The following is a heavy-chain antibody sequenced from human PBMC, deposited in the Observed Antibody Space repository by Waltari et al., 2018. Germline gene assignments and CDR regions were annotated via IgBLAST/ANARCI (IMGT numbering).Heavy chain of an antibody. CDR1: GLTVSSDE. Sequence: EVQLVESGGGLAQPGGSLRLSCAVSGLTVSSDEMNCARQAPGKGLEWVSYIATHGYVHYADSVKGRFTISRDNAKNLVYLQMDTLRAEDTGTYYCTRSVRGYGQHLDWGQGALVIVSS. CDR3: TRSVRGYGQHLD. CDR2: IATHGYV. V-gene: IGHV3-48*03. D-gene: IGHD3-3*02. J-gene: IGHJ4*02.